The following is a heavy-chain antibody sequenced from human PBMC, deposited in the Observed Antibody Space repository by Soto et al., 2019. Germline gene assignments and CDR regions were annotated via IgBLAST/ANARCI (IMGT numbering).Heavy chain of an antibody. V-gene: IGHV4-34*01. CDR2: INHSGST. Sequence: SETLSLTCAVYGGSFSGYYWSWIRQPPGKGLEWIGEINHSGSTNYNPSLKSRVTISVDTSKNQFSLKLSSVTAADTAVYYCARGRRRITIFGVVSGPEYHFDYWGQGTLVTVSS. D-gene: IGHD3-3*01. J-gene: IGHJ4*02. CDR1: GGSFSGYY. CDR3: ARGRRRITIFGVVSGPEYHFDY.